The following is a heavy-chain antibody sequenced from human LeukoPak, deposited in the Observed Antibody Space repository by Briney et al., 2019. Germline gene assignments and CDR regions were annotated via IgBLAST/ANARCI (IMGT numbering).Heavy chain of an antibody. CDR3: ARIHYYDSSGYYYGFDYYGMDV. J-gene: IGHJ6*02. Sequence: MYYSGXTNYNPSLTSRVTISVDTSKNQFSLKLSSVTAADTAVYYCARIHYYDSSGYYYGFDYYGMDVWGQGTTVTVSS. CDR2: MYYSGXT. D-gene: IGHD3-22*01. V-gene: IGHV4-59*01.